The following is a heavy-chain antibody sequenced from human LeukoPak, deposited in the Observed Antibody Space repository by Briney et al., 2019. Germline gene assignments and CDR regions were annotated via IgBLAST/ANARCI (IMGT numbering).Heavy chain of an antibody. CDR3: ARVGGGYDFWSGYSRGGLDYYFDY. J-gene: IGHJ4*02. CDR2: IYHSGST. D-gene: IGHD3-3*01. V-gene: IGHV4-4*02. Sequence: SETLSLTCAVSGGSISSSNWWSWVRQPPGKGLEWIGEIYHSGSTNYNPSLKSRVTISVDTSKNQFSLKLSSVTAADTAVYYCARVGGGYDFWSGYSRGGLDYYFDYWGQGTLVTVSS. CDR1: GGSISSSNW.